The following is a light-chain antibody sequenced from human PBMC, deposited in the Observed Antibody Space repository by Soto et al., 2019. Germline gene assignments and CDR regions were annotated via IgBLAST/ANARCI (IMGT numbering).Light chain of an antibody. J-gene: IGLJ1*01. CDR3: NSYVAGSNV. V-gene: IGLV6-57*04. CDR1: SGSIASNY. Sequence: NFMLTQPHSVSESPGKTVTISCTRSSGSIASNYVQWYQQRPGSAPTPVIYEDNERPSGVPDRFSGSKSGSTASLTVSGLQTEDEADYYCNSYVAGSNVFGTGTKVTVL. CDR2: EDN.